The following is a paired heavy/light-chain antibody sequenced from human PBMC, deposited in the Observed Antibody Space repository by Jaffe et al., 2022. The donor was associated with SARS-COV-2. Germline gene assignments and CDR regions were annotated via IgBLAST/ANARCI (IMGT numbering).Light chain of an antibody. J-gene: IGLJ3*02. CDR3: QCYGSSLSGSRV. CDR1: SSNIGAGYD. Sequence: QSVLTQPPSVSGAPGQRVTISCTGSSSNIGAGYDVHWYQQLPGTAPKLLIYGNTNRPSGVPDRFSGSKSGTSASLAITGLQAEDEAVYYCQCYGSSLSGSRVFGGGTKLTVL. V-gene: IGLV1-40*01. CDR2: GNT.
Heavy chain of an antibody. D-gene: IGHD2-8*02. CDR1: GFTFNSYS. J-gene: IGHJ3*02. V-gene: IGHV3-48*01. CDR3: AKRMSGPDAFDI. Sequence: EAQLVESGGGLVQPGGSLRLSCVASGFTFNSYSMNWVRQAPGKGLEWLSYITSISSTIYYAHSVKGRFTISRDNAKNSLYLQMNSLRAEDTAVYYCAKRMSGPDAFDIWGQGTMVTVSS. CDR2: ITSISSTI.